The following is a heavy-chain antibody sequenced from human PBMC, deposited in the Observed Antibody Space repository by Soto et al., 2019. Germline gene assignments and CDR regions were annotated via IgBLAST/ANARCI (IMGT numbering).Heavy chain of an antibody. CDR1: GFTCSSYW. Sequence: PWGSLRLSCAASGFTCSSYWMRWVRQAPGKGLERVANIKQDGSEKYSVASATGRFTISRHHAKNSLYLQLNSLSGEDTPVHYCARGDYYYDSSGTWGMDVWGQGTTVTVSS. CDR2: IKQDGSEK. J-gene: IGHJ6*02. CDR3: ARGDYYYDSSGTWGMDV. V-gene: IGHV3-7*01. D-gene: IGHD3-22*01.